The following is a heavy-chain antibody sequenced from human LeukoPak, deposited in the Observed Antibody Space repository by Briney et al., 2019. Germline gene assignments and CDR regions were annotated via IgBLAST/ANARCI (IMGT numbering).Heavy chain of an antibody. CDR2: ISWNSGSI. D-gene: IGHD3-10*01. J-gene: IGHJ4*02. V-gene: IGHV3-9*01. CDR3: AKTLYGSGSYFDY. CDR1: GFTFSHYA. Sequence: GGSLRLSCAASGFTFSHYAMTWVRQAPGKGLEWVSGISWNSGSIGYADSVKGRFTISRDNAKNSLYLQMNSLRAEDTALYYCAKTLYGSGSYFDYWGQGTLVTVSS.